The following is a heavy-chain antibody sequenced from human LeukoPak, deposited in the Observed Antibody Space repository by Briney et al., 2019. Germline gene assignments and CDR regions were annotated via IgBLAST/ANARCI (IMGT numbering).Heavy chain of an antibody. CDR1: GFSFDDYA. CDR2: INCKSDQI. Sequence: GGSLRLSCAASGFSFDDYAMHWVRQPPGKGLEWVAGINCKSDQIAYVDSVKGRFTISRDNANKFLYLQMNSLRAEDAASYHCAKDVRERTETYDSTFDMWCQGTMVIVPS. CDR3: AKDVRERTETYDSTFDM. D-gene: IGHD3-22*01. J-gene: IGHJ3*02. V-gene: IGHV3-9*01.